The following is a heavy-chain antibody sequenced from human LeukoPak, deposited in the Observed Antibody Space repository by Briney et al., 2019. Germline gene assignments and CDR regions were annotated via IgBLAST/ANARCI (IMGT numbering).Heavy chain of an antibody. Sequence: GESLQTSCKGSGYSFTNYWIGWVRPMPGKGLEWMGIIYPGDSDTRNSPSFQGQVTTSDDKSISTAYLQSSSLKASDTAMYYCARLPHNSGWSSSEYWGQGTLVTVSS. CDR3: ARLPHNSGWSSSEY. CDR2: IYPGDSDT. V-gene: IGHV5-51*01. J-gene: IGHJ4*02. D-gene: IGHD6-19*01. CDR1: GYSFTNYW.